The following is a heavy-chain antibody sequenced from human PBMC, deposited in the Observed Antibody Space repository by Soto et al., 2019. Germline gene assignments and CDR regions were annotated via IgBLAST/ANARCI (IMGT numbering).Heavy chain of an antibody. CDR3: ARAVPGLTVTNPYYYYYMDV. CDR2: INPNSGGT. V-gene: IGHV1-2*04. Sequence: ASVKVSCKASGYTFTGYYMHWVRQAPGQGLEWMGWINPNSGGTNYAQKFQGWVTMTRDTSISTAYMELSRLRSDDTAVYYCARAVPGLTVTNPYYYYYMDVWGKGTTVTVSS. D-gene: IGHD4-4*01. J-gene: IGHJ6*03. CDR1: GYTFTGYY.